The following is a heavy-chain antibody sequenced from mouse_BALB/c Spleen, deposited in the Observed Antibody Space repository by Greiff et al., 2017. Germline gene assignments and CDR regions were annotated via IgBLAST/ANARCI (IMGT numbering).Heavy chain of an antibody. CDR3: ARGDYDGPLAY. CDR1: GFSLTSFG. Sequence: QVHVKQSGPGLVAPSQSLSITCTVSGFSLTSFGVHWVRQPPGKGLEWLGVIWAGGSTNYNSALMSRLSISKDNSKSQVFLKMNSLQTDDTAMYYCARGDYDGPLAYWGQGTLVTVSA. J-gene: IGHJ3*01. V-gene: IGHV2-9*02. D-gene: IGHD2-4*01. CDR2: IWAGGST.